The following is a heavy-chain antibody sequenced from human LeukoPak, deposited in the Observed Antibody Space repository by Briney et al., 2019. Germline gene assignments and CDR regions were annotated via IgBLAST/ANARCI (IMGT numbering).Heavy chain of an antibody. Sequence: GGSLRLSCAASGFTFSTYSMNWVRQAPGKGLEWVSYITTSSSTMYYADSVKGRFTISRDNAKNSLFLQMNSLRDEDTAVYYCARGGDSSPYYPDYWGQGTLVTVSS. D-gene: IGHD3-22*01. CDR3: ARGGDSSPYYPDY. CDR2: ITTSSSTM. CDR1: GFTFSTYS. V-gene: IGHV3-48*02. J-gene: IGHJ4*02.